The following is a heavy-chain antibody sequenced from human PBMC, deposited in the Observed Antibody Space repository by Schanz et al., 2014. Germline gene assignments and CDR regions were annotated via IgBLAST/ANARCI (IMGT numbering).Heavy chain of an antibody. D-gene: IGHD6-25*01. J-gene: IGHJ4*02. V-gene: IGHV3-23*04. CDR1: GFSFGTYA. CDR2: ISGTGGDDT. Sequence: EEQLVESGGGLVQPGGSLRLSCAASGFSFGTYAMSWVRQAPGKGLLWVSSISGTGGDDTYYADSVKGRFTISRDNSKNTLYLQMNSLRAEDTAVYYCAKVRYSSGWRGDYFDEWGQGTLVTVSS. CDR3: AKVRYSSGWRGDYFDE.